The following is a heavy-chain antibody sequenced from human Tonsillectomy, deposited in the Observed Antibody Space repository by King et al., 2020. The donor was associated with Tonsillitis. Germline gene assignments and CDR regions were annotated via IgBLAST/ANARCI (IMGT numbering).Heavy chain of an antibody. Sequence: VQLVESGGGLVQPGGSLRLSCSASRFTFSSYAMHWVRQAPGKGLEYVSAISSNGGSTSYADSVKGSFTISRDNSKNTLYLQMSSLRAEDTAVYYCVKGIFKEVGAPTFDYWGQGTLVTVSS. J-gene: IGHJ4*02. CDR2: ISSNGGST. CDR1: RFTFSSYA. D-gene: IGHD1-26*01. CDR3: VKGIFKEVGAPTFDY. V-gene: IGHV3-64D*06.